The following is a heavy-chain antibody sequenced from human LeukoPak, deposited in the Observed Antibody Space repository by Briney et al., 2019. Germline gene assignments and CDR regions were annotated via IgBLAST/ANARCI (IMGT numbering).Heavy chain of an antibody. CDR2: IDGGGYSK. CDR3: VRGDTRDY. CDR1: GFIFRDST. V-gene: IGHV3-21*01. J-gene: IGHJ4*02. Sequence: SGGSLRLSCVGSGFIFRDSTMNWVRQAPGKGLEWVSSIDGGGYSKFYAVSVRGRFSIFRDNAKNSVYLQMNSLRAEDTALYSCVRGDTRDYWGQGTLVTVSS.